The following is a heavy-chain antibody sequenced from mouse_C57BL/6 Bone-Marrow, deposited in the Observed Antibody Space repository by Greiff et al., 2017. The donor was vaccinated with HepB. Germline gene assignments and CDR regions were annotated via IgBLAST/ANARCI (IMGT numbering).Heavy chain of an antibody. CDR1: GFTFSDYG. CDR2: ISSGSSTI. D-gene: IGHD1-1*01. V-gene: IGHV5-17*01. Sequence: DVMLVESGGGLVKPGGSLKLSCAASGFTFSDYGMHWVRQAPEKGLEWVAYISSGSSTIYYADTVKGRFTISRDNAKNTLFLQMTSLRSEDTAMYYCARREPYGSSYDAMDYWGQGTSVTVSS. J-gene: IGHJ4*01. CDR3: ARREPYGSSYDAMDY.